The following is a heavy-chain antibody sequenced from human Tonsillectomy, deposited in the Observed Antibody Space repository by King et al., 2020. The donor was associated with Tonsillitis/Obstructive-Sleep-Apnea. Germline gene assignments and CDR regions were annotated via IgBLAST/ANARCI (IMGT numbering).Heavy chain of an antibody. J-gene: IGHJ3*02. CDR1: GFTFSSYG. Sequence: VQLVESGGGVVQPGRSLRLSCAASGFTFSSYGMHWVRQAPGKGLEWVAVISYDGSNKYYADSVKGRVTISRDNSKKTLYLQMNSLRAEDTAVYYCAKGVPEYSSSVGYAFDIWGQGTMVTVSS. CDR2: ISYDGSNK. V-gene: IGHV3-30*18. CDR3: AKGVPEYSSSVGYAFDI. D-gene: IGHD6-6*01.